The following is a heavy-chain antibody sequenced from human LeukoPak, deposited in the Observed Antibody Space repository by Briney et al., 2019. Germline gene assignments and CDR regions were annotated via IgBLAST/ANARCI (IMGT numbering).Heavy chain of an antibody. Sequence: SVKVSCKASGGTFSRYAVSWVRQAPGQGLEWMGGIIPIFGTASFAQKFQGRVTITADESTGTAYMELSSLRSEDTAVYYCARGNMVRGVINYYYYMDVWGKGTTVTISS. D-gene: IGHD3-10*01. J-gene: IGHJ6*03. CDR1: GGTFSRYA. CDR3: ARGNMVRGVINYYYYMDV. V-gene: IGHV1-69*13. CDR2: IIPIFGTA.